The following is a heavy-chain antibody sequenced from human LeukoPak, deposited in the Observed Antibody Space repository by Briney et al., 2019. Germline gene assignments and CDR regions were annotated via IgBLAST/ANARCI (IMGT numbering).Heavy chain of an antibody. V-gene: IGHV4-38-2*02. CDR2: IYHSGST. Sequence: SETLSLTCTVSGYSISSGYYWGWIRQPPGKGLEWIGSIYHSGSTYYNPSLKSRVTISVDTSKNQFSLKLSSVTAADTAVYYCARDAWRISLPNYYYMDVWGKGTTVTISS. D-gene: IGHD2-15*01. CDR3: ARDAWRISLPNYYYMDV. J-gene: IGHJ6*03. CDR1: GYSISSGYY.